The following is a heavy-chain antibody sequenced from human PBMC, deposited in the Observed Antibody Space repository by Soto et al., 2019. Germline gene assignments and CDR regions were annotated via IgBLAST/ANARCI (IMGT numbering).Heavy chain of an antibody. CDR3: ARVSVSRTSSAKFDP. CDR2: ISAYNGNT. CDR1: GYTFTSYC. Sequence: GASVKVSCKASGYTFTSYCISWVREAPGQGLEWMGWISAYNGNTNYAQKLQGRVTMTTDTSTSTAYMELRSLRSDDTAVYYCARVSVSRTSSAKFDPWGQGTLVTVSS. D-gene: IGHD2-2*01. J-gene: IGHJ5*02. V-gene: IGHV1-18*04.